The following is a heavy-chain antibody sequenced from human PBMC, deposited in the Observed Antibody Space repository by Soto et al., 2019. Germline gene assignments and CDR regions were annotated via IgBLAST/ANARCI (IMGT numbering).Heavy chain of an antibody. D-gene: IGHD2-15*01. CDR2: ISSNGGST. V-gene: IGHV3-64*01. J-gene: IGHJ6*03. CDR3: ARDGVYCSGGSCYSYYYYMDV. Sequence: GGSLRLSCAASGFTFSSYAMHWVRQAPGKGLEYVSAISSNGGSTYYANSVKGRFTISRDNSKNTLYLQMGSLRAEDMAVYYCARDGVYCSGGSCYSYYYYMDVWGKGTTVTVSS. CDR1: GFTFSSYA.